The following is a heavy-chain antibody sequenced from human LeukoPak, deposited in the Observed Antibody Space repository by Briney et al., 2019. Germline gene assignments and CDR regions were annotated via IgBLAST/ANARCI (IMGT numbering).Heavy chain of an antibody. Sequence: ASVKVSCMASGYTFTSYAMHWVRQAPGQRLEWVGWINAGNGNTKYSQKFQGRVTITRDTSASTAYMELSSLRSEDTAVYYCARDSVVVVTANRAPNAFDIWGQGTMVTVSS. CDR3: ARDSVVVVTANRAPNAFDI. CDR1: GYTFTSYA. CDR2: INAGNGNT. V-gene: IGHV1-3*01. J-gene: IGHJ3*02. D-gene: IGHD2-21*02.